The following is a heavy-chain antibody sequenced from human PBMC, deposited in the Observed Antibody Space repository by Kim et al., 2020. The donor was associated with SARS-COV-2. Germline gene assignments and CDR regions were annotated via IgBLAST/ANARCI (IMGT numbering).Heavy chain of an antibody. CDR1: GFTFDDYA. CDR2: ISWNSGSI. CDR3: AKVDTMVTR. V-gene: IGHV3-9*01. Sequence: GGSLRLSCAASGFTFDDYAMHWVRQAPGKGLEWVSGISWNSGSIGYADSVKGRFTISRDNAKNSLHLQMNSLRAEDTALYYCAKVDTMVTRWGQGTLVTV. J-gene: IGHJ4*02. D-gene: IGHD3-10*01.